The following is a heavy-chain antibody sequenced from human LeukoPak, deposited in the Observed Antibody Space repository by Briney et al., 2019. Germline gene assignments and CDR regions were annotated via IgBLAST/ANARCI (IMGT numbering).Heavy chain of an antibody. CDR3: AKDIHPGLDSGASCCFDY. D-gene: IGHD3-22*01. CDR1: GYTFSRHG. J-gene: IGHJ4*02. CDR2: VSGYNGNT. Sequence: ASVKVSCKTSGYTFSRHGITWVRQAPGQGLEWLGWVSGYNGNTNYAQNVQGRVTMTTDTSTNTAYMELRSLRSDDTAVYYCAKDIHPGLDSGASCCFDYWGQGTPVTVSS. V-gene: IGHV1-18*01.